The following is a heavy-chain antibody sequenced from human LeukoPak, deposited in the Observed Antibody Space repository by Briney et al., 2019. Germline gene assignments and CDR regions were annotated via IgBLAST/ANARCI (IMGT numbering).Heavy chain of an antibody. Sequence: ASVKVSCKVSGYTLTELSMHWVRQAPGKGLEWMGGFDPEDCETIYAQKFQGRVTMTEDTSTDTAYMEFIPMRAKDTAVYYCATAAVGAPINTWGQGTLVTVSS. CDR1: GYTLTELS. CDR2: FDPEDCET. D-gene: IGHD1-26*01. CDR3: ATAAVGAPINT. V-gene: IGHV1-24*01. J-gene: IGHJ5*02.